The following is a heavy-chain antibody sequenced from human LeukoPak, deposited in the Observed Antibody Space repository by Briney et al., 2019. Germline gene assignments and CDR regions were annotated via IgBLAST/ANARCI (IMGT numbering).Heavy chain of an antibody. CDR3: ARVGGRDTAMVTD. Sequence: GGSLRLSCAASGFTFSSYWMSWVRQAPGKGLEWVAVIWYDGSNKYYADSVKGRFTISRDNSKNTLYLQMNSLRAEDTAVYYCARVGGRDTAMVTDWGQGTLVTVSS. D-gene: IGHD5-18*01. V-gene: IGHV3-33*08. CDR2: IWYDGSNK. CDR1: GFTFSSYW. J-gene: IGHJ4*02.